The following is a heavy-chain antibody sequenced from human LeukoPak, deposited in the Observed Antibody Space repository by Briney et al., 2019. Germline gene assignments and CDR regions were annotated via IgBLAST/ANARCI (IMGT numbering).Heavy chain of an antibody. V-gene: IGHV3-73*01. J-gene: IGHJ3*02. CDR2: IRSKANSYAT. CDR1: GFTFSGSA. Sequence: GGSLRLSCAASGFTFSGSAMHWVRQASGKGLEWVGRIRSKANSYATAYAASVKGRFTISRDDSKNTAYLQMNSLKTEDTDVYYSTRHFISLAAFDIWGQGTMVTVSS. D-gene: IGHD3-3*02. CDR3: TRHFISLAAFDI.